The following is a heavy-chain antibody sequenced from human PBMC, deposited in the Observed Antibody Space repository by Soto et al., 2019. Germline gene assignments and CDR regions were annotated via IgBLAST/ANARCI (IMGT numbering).Heavy chain of an antibody. J-gene: IGHJ5*02. CDR3: VRGGGVCLFDP. CDR2: ISPWSRYP. CDR1: GFTFDHSY. D-gene: IGHD2-8*02. V-gene: IGHV3-11*06. Sequence: GGSQSLYCARSGFTFDHSYISCIRQAPWRGLELLSYISPWSRYPAYADSVKGRFTISRDNPKRARYLKMMSLATVDALLCYCVRGGGVCLFDPWSQGTRVTVPS.